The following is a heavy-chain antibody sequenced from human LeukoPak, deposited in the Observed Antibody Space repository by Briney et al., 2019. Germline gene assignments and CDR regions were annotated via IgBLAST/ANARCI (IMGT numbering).Heavy chain of an antibody. Sequence: ASVKVSCKASGGTFSSYAISWVRQAPGQGLEWMGGIIPIFGTANYAQKFQGRVTITADESTSTAYMELSSLRSEDTAVYYCAREREPPGYYYDSSGYYQGYFDYWGQGTLATVSS. D-gene: IGHD3-22*01. V-gene: IGHV1-69*13. CDR3: AREREPPGYYYDSSGYYQGYFDY. CDR1: GGTFSSYA. J-gene: IGHJ4*02. CDR2: IIPIFGTA.